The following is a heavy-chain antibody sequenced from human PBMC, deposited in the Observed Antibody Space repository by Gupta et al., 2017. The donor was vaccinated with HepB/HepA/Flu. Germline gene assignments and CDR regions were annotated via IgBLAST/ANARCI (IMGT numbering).Heavy chain of an antibody. Sequence: QVQLVQSGAEVKKPGASVKVSCKASGYTFTSYGISWVRQAPGQGLEWMGWISTYNGNIKYAQNFQGRVTMATDTSTRTAYMEMRSLRSDDTAVYYCARDLIDFWSGYYRVPGNNAWGQGTLVNVSS. V-gene: IGHV1-18*01. CDR3: ARDLIDFWSGYYRVPGNNA. J-gene: IGHJ5*02. CDR2: ISTYNGNI. D-gene: IGHD3-3*01. CDR1: GYTFTSYG.